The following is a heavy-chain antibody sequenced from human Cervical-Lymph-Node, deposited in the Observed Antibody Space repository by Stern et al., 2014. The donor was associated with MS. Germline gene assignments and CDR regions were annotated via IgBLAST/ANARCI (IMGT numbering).Heavy chain of an antibody. CDR1: GYTFTSYA. J-gene: IGHJ4*02. Sequence: VQLVQSGAEVKKPGASGKVSCKASGYTFTSYAMHWVRQAPGQRLEWMGWINAGNGNTKYSQKFQGRVTITRDTSASTAYMELSSLRSEDTAVYYCARGGQWFPTNYWGQGTLVTVSS. CDR3: ARGGQWFPTNY. CDR2: INAGNGNT. V-gene: IGHV1-3*01. D-gene: IGHD3-22*01.